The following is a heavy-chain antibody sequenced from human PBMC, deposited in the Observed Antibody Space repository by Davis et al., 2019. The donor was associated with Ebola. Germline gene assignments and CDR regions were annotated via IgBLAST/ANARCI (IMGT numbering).Heavy chain of an antibody. CDR1: GFTFSSNA. J-gene: IGHJ4*02. CDR2: ISGTRDTT. D-gene: IGHD2-15*01. Sequence: PGGSLRLSCAASGFTFSSNAMSWVRQAPGKGLEWVSSISGTRDTTKYADSVKGRFTISRDNSNNLLYLQMNSLRAEDTAVYYCAIPDCSGANCYSVYIKNWGQGTLVTVSS. V-gene: IGHV3-23*01. CDR3: AIPDCSGANCYSVYIKN.